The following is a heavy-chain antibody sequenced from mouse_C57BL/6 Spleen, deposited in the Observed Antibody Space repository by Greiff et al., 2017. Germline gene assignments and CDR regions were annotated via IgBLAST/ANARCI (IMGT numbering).Heavy chain of an antibody. CDR2: INPSTGGT. CDR3: AREGGGFDY. V-gene: IGHV1-42*01. Sequence: EVKLVESGPELVKPGASVKISCKASGYSFTGYYLNWVKQSPEKSLEWIGEINPSTGGTTYNQKFKAKATLTVDKSSSTAYMQLKSLTSEDSAVYYCAREGGGFDYWGQGTTLTVSS. J-gene: IGHJ2*01. CDR1: GYSFTGYY.